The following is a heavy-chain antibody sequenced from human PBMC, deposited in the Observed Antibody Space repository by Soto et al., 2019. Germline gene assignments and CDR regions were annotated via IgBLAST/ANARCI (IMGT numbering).Heavy chain of an antibody. Sequence: GGSLRLSCAASGFTFSSYAMSWVRQAPGKGLEWVAVIWYDGNTKYYADSVKGRFTISRDNLKNTLYLQMNSLTAEDTAVYYCARPLVAPVAGPYYYGMDVWGQGTTVTVSS. V-gene: IGHV3-33*08. J-gene: IGHJ6*02. CDR3: ARPLVAPVAGPYYYGMDV. CDR2: IWYDGNTK. D-gene: IGHD6-19*01. CDR1: GFTFSSYA.